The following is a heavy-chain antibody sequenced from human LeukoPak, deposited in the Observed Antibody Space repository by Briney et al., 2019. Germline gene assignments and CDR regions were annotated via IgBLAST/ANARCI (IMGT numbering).Heavy chain of an antibody. V-gene: IGHV1-69*05. CDR2: IIPIFGTA. D-gene: IGHD4-23*01. CDR1: GGTFSSYT. J-gene: IGHJ5*02. CDR3: AISVTMVVTPLLDP. Sequence: ASVKVSCKASGGTFSSYTISWVRQAPGQGLEWMGRIIPIFGTANYAQKFQGRVTLTTDESTSTAYMELSSLRSEDTAVYYCAISVTMVVTPLLDPWGQGTLVTVSS.